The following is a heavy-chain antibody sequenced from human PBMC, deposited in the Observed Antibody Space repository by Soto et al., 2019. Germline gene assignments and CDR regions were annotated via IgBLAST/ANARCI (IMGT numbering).Heavy chain of an antibody. CDR1: GFTFSSYA. Sequence: GGSLRLSCAASGFTFSSYAMSWVRQAPGKGLEWVSAISGSGGSTYYADSVKGRFTISRDNSKNTLYLQMNSLRAEDTAVYYCAKDLYGYCSSTSCYPVGAFDIWGQGTMVTVSS. D-gene: IGHD2-2*01. CDR3: AKDLYGYCSSTSCYPVGAFDI. CDR2: ISGSGGST. J-gene: IGHJ3*02. V-gene: IGHV3-23*01.